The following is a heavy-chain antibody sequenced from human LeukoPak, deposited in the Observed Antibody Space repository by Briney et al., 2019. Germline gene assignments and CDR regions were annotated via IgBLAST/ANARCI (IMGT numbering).Heavy chain of an antibody. D-gene: IGHD3-10*01. J-gene: IGHJ4*02. Sequence: SVNVSCKASGGTFSSYAISWVRQAPGQGLEWMGRIIPILGIANYAQKFQGRVTITADKSTSTAYMELSSLRSEDTAVYYCAGLTYYYGSGSYAFDYWGQGTLVTVSS. CDR1: GGTFSSYA. CDR2: IIPILGIA. V-gene: IGHV1-69*04. CDR3: AGLTYYYGSGSYAFDY.